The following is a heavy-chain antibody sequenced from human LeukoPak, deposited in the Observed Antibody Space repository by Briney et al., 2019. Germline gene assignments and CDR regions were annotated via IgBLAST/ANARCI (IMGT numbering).Heavy chain of an antibody. V-gene: IGHV1-2*02. CDR3: ATEYCGGDCYYDY. D-gene: IGHD2-21*02. Sequence: ASVKVSCKASGYTFTGYYMHWVRQAPGQGLEWMGWINPNSGGTNHAQKFQGRVTMTRDTSISTAYMELSRLRSDDTAVYYCATEYCGGDCYYDYWGQGTLVTVSS. J-gene: IGHJ4*02. CDR1: GYTFTGYY. CDR2: INPNSGGT.